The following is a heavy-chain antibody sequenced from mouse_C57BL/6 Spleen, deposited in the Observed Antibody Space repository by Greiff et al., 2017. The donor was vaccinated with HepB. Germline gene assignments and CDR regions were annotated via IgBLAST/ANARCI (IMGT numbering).Heavy chain of an antibody. CDR1: GYTFTDYN. J-gene: IGHJ3*01. D-gene: IGHD2-1*01. CDR3: ALIYYGNYSWFAY. Sequence: VQLQQSGPELVKPGASVKIPCKASGYTFTDYNMDWVKQSHGKSLEWIGDINPNNGGTIYNQKFKGKATLTVDKSSSTAYMELRSLTSEDTAVYYCALIYYGNYSWFAYWGQGTLVTVSA. V-gene: IGHV1-18*01. CDR2: INPNNGGT.